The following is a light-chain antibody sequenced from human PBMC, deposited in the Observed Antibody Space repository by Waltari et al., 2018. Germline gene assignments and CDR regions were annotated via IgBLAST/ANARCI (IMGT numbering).Light chain of an antibody. CDR2: DAS. Sequence: EIVLTQSPATLSLSPGERATLSCRASQSVSSSLAWYQQKPGQAPRLLIYDASKRATGNPARFSGSGSGTDFTLTIGGLEPEDFAVYYCQQRSDWPFTFGQGTKLEI. V-gene: IGKV3-11*01. CDR1: QSVSSS. J-gene: IGKJ2*01. CDR3: QQRSDWPFT.